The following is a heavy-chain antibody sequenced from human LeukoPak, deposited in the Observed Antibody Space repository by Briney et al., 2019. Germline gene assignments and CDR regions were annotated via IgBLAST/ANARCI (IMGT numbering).Heavy chain of an antibody. CDR2: ISSSSSTI. V-gene: IGHV3-48*04. Sequence: PGGSLRLSCAASGFTFSSYSMNWVRQAPGKGLEWVSYISSSSSTIYYADSVKGRFTISRDNAKNSLYLQMNSLRAEDTAVYYCARGYYDSSGYYYVSHFDYWGQGTLVTVSS. D-gene: IGHD3-22*01. CDR1: GFTFSSYS. CDR3: ARGYYDSSGYYYVSHFDY. J-gene: IGHJ4*02.